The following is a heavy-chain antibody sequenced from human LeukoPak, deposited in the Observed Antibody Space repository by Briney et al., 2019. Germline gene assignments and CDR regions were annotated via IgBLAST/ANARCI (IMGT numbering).Heavy chain of an antibody. V-gene: IGHV3-66*01. CDR2: IYSGGST. J-gene: IGHJ4*02. CDR3: ASGPGLDY. Sequence: GGSLRLSCAASGFIFSNYWMHWVRQAPGKGLEWVSVIYSGGSTYYADSVKGRFTISRDNPKNTLYLQMNSLRAEDTAVYYCASGPGLDYWGQGTLVTVSS. CDR1: GFIFSNYW.